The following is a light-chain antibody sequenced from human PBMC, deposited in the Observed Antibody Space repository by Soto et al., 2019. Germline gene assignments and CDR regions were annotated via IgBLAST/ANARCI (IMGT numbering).Light chain of an antibody. CDR3: QQYNSYAWT. CDR1: QSISSW. Sequence: DIQMTQSPSTLSASVGDRVTITCRASQSISSWVAWYQQKPGKAPKLLIYDASSLESGVPSRFSGSGSGTEFPLTIRSLQPDAFAPYYCQQYNSYAWTFGQGTKVDIK. V-gene: IGKV1-5*01. J-gene: IGKJ1*01. CDR2: DAS.